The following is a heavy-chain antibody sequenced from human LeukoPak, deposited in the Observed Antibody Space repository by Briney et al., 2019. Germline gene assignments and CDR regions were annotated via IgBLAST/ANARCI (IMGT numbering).Heavy chain of an antibody. CDR1: GFTFSSYA. V-gene: IGHV3-23*01. CDR3: ARDVVIRPYYYYGMDV. D-gene: IGHD3-3*01. Sequence: GGSLRLSCAASGFTFSSYAMSWVRQAPGKGLEWVSAISGSGGSTYYADSVKGRFTISRDNSKNTLYLQMNSLRAEDTAVYYCARDVVIRPYYYYGMDVWGQGTTVTVSS. CDR2: ISGSGGST. J-gene: IGHJ6*02.